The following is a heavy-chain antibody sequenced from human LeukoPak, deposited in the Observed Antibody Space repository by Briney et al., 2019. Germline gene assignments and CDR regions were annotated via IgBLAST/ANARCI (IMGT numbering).Heavy chain of an antibody. CDR1: GFTFSSYA. CDR3: AKAAPHWAYSSSWDYNWFDP. CDR2: ISGSGGST. J-gene: IGHJ5*02. D-gene: IGHD6-13*01. V-gene: IGHV3-23*01. Sequence: GGSLRLSCAASGFTFSSYAMSWVRQAPGKGLEWVSAISGSGGSTYYADSVKGRFTISGDNSKNTLYLQMNSLRAEDTAVYYCAKAAPHWAYSSSWDYNWFDPWGQGTLVTVSS.